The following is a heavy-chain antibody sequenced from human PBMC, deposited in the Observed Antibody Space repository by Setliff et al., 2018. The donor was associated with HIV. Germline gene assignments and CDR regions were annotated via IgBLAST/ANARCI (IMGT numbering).Heavy chain of an antibody. V-gene: IGHV4-34*01. CDR2: INHSGST. J-gene: IGHJ6*03. CDR1: GGSFSGYY. Sequence: LSLTCAVYGGSFSGYYWSWIRQPPGKGLEWIGEINHSGSTNYNPSLKSRVTISVDTSKNQFSLKLSSVTAADTAVYYCARDRYTWNYGKNYMDVWGKGTTGTVSS. D-gene: IGHD1-7*01. CDR3: ARDRYTWNYGKNYMDV.